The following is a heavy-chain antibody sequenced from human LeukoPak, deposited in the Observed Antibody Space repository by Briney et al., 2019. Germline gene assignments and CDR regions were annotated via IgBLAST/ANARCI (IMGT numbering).Heavy chain of an antibody. V-gene: IGHV4-34*01. CDR3: ARSKRVLRYFDWLLGGLFDY. D-gene: IGHD3-9*01. J-gene: IGHJ4*02. Sequence: GSLRLSCAASGFTFSSYSMNWVRQPPGKGLEWIGEINHSGSTNYNPSLKSRVTISVDTSENQFSLKLSSVTAADTAVYYCARSKRVLRYFDWLLGGLFDYWGQGTLVTVSS. CDR2: INHSGST. CDR1: GFTFSSYS.